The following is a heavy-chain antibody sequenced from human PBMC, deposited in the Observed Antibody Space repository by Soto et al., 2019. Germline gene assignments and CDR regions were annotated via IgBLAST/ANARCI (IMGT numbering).Heavy chain of an antibody. Sequence: QVQLVQSGAEVKKPGSSVKVSCKASGGTFSSYAISWVRQAPGQGLEWMGGIIPIFGTANYAQKFQGRVTITADESTSTAYMELSSLRSEDTAVYYCARDRAPPAGTSTDYYYYYGMDVWGQGTTVTVSS. J-gene: IGHJ6*02. CDR3: ARDRAPPAGTSTDYYYYYGMDV. CDR2: IIPIFGTA. D-gene: IGHD6-13*01. CDR1: GGTFSSYA. V-gene: IGHV1-69*01.